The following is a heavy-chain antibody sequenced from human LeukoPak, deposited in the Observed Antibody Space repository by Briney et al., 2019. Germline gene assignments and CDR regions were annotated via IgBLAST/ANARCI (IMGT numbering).Heavy chain of an antibody. CDR2: IIPIFGTA. V-gene: IGHV1-69*01. CDR1: GGTFSSYA. Sequence: SVKVSCKASGGTFSSYAISWVRQAPGQGLEWMGGIIPIFGTANYAQKFQGRVTITADESTSTAYMELSSLRSEDTAVYYCARVGRDYSNYGWGDYWGQGTLVTVSS. D-gene: IGHD4-11*01. J-gene: IGHJ4*02. CDR3: ARVGRDYSNYGWGDY.